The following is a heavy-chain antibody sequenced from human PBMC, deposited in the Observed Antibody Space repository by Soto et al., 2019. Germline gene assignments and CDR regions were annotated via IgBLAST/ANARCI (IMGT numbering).Heavy chain of an antibody. Sequence: NHSETLSLTCAVYGGSFSGYYWSWIRQAPGKGLEWIGEINHSGGTYYNPPLKSRVTMSVDTSKNHISLKLSSVTAADTAVYYCARIMITRTYYNYGMDVWGQGXTVTVYS. CDR1: GGSFSGYY. CDR3: ARIMITRTYYNYGMDV. D-gene: IGHD1-7*01. CDR2: INHSGGT. J-gene: IGHJ6*02. V-gene: IGHV4-34*01.